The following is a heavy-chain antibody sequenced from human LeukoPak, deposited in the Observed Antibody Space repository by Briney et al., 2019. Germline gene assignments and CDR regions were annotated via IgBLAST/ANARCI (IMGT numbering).Heavy chain of an antibody. CDR3: ARGDYGSTWYDFFFDY. CDR1: GFTFNNYA. Sequence: GGSLRLSCAASGFTFNNYALHWVRQPPGKGLEWVSVISYNGNDKYYTDSVKGRFTISRDNSNNTLYLQMNSLRGEDTAVYYCARGDYGSTWYDFFFDYWGQGILVTVSS. J-gene: IGHJ4*02. CDR2: ISYNGNDK. V-gene: IGHV3-30-3*01. D-gene: IGHD6-13*01.